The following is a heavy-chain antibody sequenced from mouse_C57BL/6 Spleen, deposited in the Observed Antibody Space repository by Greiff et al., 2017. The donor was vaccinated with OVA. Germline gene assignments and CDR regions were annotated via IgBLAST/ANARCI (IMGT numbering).Heavy chain of an antibody. V-gene: IGHV1-64*01. CDR3: ARGDGNWCFDV. CDR2: IHPNSGST. J-gene: IGHJ1*03. D-gene: IGHD2-1*01. CDR1: GYTFTSYW. Sequence: QVQLQQPGAGLVKPGASVKLSCKASGYTFTSYWMPWVQQTPGQGLEWIGMIHPNSGSTNYNEKFKSKSTLTVDKSSSTAYMQLSSLTSEDSAVYYCARGDGNWCFDVWGTGTTVTVSS.